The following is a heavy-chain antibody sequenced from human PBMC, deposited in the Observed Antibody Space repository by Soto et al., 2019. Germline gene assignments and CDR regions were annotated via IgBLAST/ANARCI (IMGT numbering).Heavy chain of an antibody. J-gene: IGHJ6*03. D-gene: IGHD2-15*01. CDR2: INHSGST. V-gene: IGHV4-34*01. Sequence: QVQLQQWGAGLLKPSETLSLTCAVYGGSFSGYYWSWIRQPPGKGLEWIGEINHSGSTNYNPSLKSGVTISVDTSKSQFSLKLSSVTAADTAVYYCARVRYCSGGSCYSGVFYYYYMDVWGKGTTVTVSS. CDR3: ARVRYCSGGSCYSGVFYYYYMDV. CDR1: GGSFSGYY.